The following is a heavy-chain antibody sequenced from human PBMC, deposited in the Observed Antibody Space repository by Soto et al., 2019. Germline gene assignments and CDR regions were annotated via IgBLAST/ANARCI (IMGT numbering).Heavy chain of an antibody. Sequence: PSETLSLTCTVTGGSINTYYWSWIRQSAGKGLEWIGRVYTTGSTNYNPSLKSRVTISVDTSRNQFSLSLRSVTAADTAVYYCARYVNFIYADVAEIRWHLRPWGQDTLVTVSA. D-gene: IGHD2-2*02. CDR1: GGSINTYY. CDR3: ARYVNFIYADVAEIRWHLRP. V-gene: IGHV4-4*07. J-gene: IGHJ5*02. CDR2: VYTTGST.